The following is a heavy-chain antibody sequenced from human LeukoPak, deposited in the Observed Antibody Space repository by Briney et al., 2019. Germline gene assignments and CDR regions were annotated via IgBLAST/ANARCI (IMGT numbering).Heavy chain of an antibody. CDR3: ARRIVAQGNAFDI. Sequence: GESLKISCKGSGYIFTSYWIAWVRQMPGKGLEWMGIIYPGDSDTRYSPSFQGQVTISADKSISTAYLQWSSLKASDTAMYYCARRIVAQGNAFDIWGQGTMVTVSS. CDR1: GYIFTSYW. V-gene: IGHV5-51*01. D-gene: IGHD1-26*01. CDR2: IYPGDSDT. J-gene: IGHJ3*02.